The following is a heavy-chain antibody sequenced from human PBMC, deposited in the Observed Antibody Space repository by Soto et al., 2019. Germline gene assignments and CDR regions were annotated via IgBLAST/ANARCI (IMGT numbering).Heavy chain of an antibody. CDR2: ISSSSSYI. D-gene: IGHD5-12*01. CDR3: ARDPRDGYNYGDGMDV. CDR1: GFTFSSYS. J-gene: IGHJ6*02. V-gene: IGHV3-21*01. Sequence: PGGSLRLSCAASGFTFSSYSMNWVRQAPGKGLEWVSSISSSSSYIYYADSVKGRFTISRDNAKSSLYLQMNSLRAEDTAVYYCARDPRDGYNYGDGMDVWGQGTTVTVSS.